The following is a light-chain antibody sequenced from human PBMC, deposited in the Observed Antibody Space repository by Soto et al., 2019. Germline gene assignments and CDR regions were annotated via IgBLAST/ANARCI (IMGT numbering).Light chain of an antibody. V-gene: IGKV1-39*01. CDR2: TSY. CDR3: KQSYSSLVT. J-gene: IGKJ4*01. CDR1: QTIATY. Sequence: IQLTQSPSSLSAFVGDRVTITCRASQTIATYLNWFQHKSGRAQKLLIYTSYSVNSGVSSRFRGSGSGTDFTLTINDVQPEDSATYYCKQSYSSLVTFGAGTKVDIK.